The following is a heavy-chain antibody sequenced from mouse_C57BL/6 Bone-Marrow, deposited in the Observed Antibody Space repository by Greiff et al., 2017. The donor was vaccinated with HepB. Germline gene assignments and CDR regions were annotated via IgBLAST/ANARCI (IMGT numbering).Heavy chain of an antibody. CDR1: GYTFTDYN. Sequence: EVQLQQSGPELVKPGASVKIPCKASGYTFTDYNMDWVKQSHGKSLEWIGDINPNNGGTIYNQKFKGKATLTVDKSSSTAYMELRSLTSEDTAVYYSARSSNYVGYWYFDVWGTGTTVTVSS. J-gene: IGHJ1*03. CDR3: ARSSNYVGYWYFDV. D-gene: IGHD2-5*01. CDR2: INPNNGGT. V-gene: IGHV1-18*01.